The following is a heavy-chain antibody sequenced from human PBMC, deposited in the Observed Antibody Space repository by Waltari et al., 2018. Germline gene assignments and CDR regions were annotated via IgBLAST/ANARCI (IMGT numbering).Heavy chain of an antibody. Sequence: EVQLVESGGGLVQPGRSLRLSCAASGFTFDDYAMQGVRQAPGKGLEWVSGISWNSGSIGYADSVKGRFTISRDNAKNSLYLQMNSLRAEDTALYYCAKVLYGGNSPFDYWGQGTLVTVSS. V-gene: IGHV3-9*01. CDR1: GFTFDDYA. D-gene: IGHD3-3*01. CDR3: AKVLYGGNSPFDY. J-gene: IGHJ4*02. CDR2: ISWNSGSI.